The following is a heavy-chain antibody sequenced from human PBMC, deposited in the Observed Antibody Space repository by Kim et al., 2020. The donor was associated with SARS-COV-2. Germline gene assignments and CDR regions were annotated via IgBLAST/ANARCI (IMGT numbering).Heavy chain of an antibody. J-gene: IGHJ6*02. V-gene: IGHV4-39*01. CDR1: GGSISSSSYY. CDR3: ARTLSVEMAPDQVFLQYYYYYYGMDV. D-gene: IGHD3-3*01. Sequence: SQTLSLTCTVSGGSISSSSYYWGWIRQPPGKGLEWIGSIYYSGSTYYNPSLKSRVTISVDTSKNQFSLKLSSVTAADTAVYYCARTLSVEMAPDQVFLQYYYYYYGMDVWGQGTTVTVSS. CDR2: IYYSGST.